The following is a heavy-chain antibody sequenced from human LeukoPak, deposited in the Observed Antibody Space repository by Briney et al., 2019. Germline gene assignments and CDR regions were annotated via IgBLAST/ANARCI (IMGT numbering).Heavy chain of an antibody. D-gene: IGHD4/OR15-4a*01. CDR1: GFTFSNYE. V-gene: IGHV4-59*08. CDR3: ARRDYAAWFDP. J-gene: IGHJ5*02. Sequence: GSLRLSCEASGFTFSNYEMNWIRQSPGKGLEWIGNVYYSGTTQYNPSLKGRVTISMDMSKNQFSLNLNSVSVTDTAIYYCARRDYAAWFDPWGQGTLVTVSS. CDR2: VYYSGTT.